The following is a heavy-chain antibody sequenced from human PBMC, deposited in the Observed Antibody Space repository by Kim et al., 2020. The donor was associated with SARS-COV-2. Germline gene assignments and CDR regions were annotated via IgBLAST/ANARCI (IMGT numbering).Heavy chain of an antibody. D-gene: IGHD6-13*01. CDR2: INPNSGGT. Sequence: ASVKVSCKASGYTFTGYYMHWVRQAPGQGLEWMGRINPNSGGTNYAQKFQGRVTMTRDTSISTAYMELSRLRSDDTAVYYCAKLVRSDSFMDVRGQGTTVTVSS. CDR3: AKLVRSDSFMDV. CDR1: GYTFTGYY. J-gene: IGHJ6*02. V-gene: IGHV1-2*06.